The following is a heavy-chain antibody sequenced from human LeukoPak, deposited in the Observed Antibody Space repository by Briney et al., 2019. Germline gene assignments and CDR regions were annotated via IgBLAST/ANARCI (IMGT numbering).Heavy chain of an antibody. Sequence: ASVKVSCKASGYTFTGYYMHWVRQAPGQGLEWMGWINPNSGGTNYAQKFQGRVTMTRDKSISTAYLQWSSLKASDTAMYYCARLGTRTAAAAFDIWGQGTMVTVSS. J-gene: IGHJ3*02. CDR2: INPNSGGT. V-gene: IGHV1-2*02. CDR1: GYTFTGYY. D-gene: IGHD6-13*01. CDR3: ARLGTRTAAAAFDI.